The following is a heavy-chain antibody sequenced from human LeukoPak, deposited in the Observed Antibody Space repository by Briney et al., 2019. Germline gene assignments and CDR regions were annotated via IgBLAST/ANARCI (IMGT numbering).Heavy chain of an antibody. Sequence: HPGGSLRLSCAASGCTFSNSWMTSVRQAPGKGLEWVAHINQEVGKEFYMDSVKARFTISRDNTKNSLSLQMNSLRAENTAVYYCVRGGGVSGYDLLDYWGQGTLVTVSS. D-gene: IGHD5-12*01. CDR1: GCTFSNSW. V-gene: IGHV3-7*01. J-gene: IGHJ4*02. CDR3: VRGGGVSGYDLLDY. CDR2: INQEVGKE.